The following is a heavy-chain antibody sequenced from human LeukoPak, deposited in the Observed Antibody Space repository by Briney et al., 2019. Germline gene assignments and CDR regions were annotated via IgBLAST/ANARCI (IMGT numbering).Heavy chain of an antibody. D-gene: IGHD3-9*01. V-gene: IGHV1-2*02. J-gene: IGHJ4*02. CDR2: LDPRSGIT. CDR1: GYTFTDDY. CDR3: ATDNYGMLDY. Sequence: GASVKVSCDASGYTFTDDYIHWVRRAPGQGLEWMGWLDPRSGITKCTQKYQGSVNMTRDTSINAVYVDLSGLTFDDTAVYYCATDNYGMLDYWGQGTLVSVSS.